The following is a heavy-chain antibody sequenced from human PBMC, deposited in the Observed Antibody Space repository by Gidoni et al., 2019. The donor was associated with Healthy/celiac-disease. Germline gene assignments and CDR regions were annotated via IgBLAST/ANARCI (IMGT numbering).Heavy chain of an antibody. CDR3: ARGVTGDYYGMDV. D-gene: IGHD3-10*01. V-gene: IGHV1-69*01. CDR2: IIPIFGTE. Sequence: QVQLVQSGAAVKKPGSSVKVSCKASGGPFSSYAISWVRQAPGPGLEWRGGIIPIFGTENYAQKFQGRVTITADESTSTAYMELSSLRSEDTDVYYCARGVTGDYYGMDVWGQGTTVTVSS. CDR1: GGPFSSYA. J-gene: IGHJ6*02.